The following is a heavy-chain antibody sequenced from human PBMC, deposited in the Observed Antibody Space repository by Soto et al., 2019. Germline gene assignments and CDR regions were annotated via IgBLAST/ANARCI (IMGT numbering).Heavy chain of an antibody. J-gene: IGHJ5*02. Sequence: ASVKVSCKASGYTFTSYDINWVRQATGQGLEWMGWMNPNSGNTGYAQKFQGRVTMTRNTSISTAYMELSSLRSEDTAVYYCARGSSGVWELLRYNWFDPWGQGTLVTVSS. CDR3: ARGSSGVWELLRYNWFDP. V-gene: IGHV1-8*01. CDR1: GYTFTSYD. D-gene: IGHD1-26*01. CDR2: MNPNSGNT.